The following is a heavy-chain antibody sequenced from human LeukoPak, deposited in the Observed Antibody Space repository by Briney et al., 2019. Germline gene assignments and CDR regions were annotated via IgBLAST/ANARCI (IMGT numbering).Heavy chain of an antibody. D-gene: IGHD6-6*01. CDR2: IIPIFGTA. J-gene: IGHJ6*03. V-gene: IGHV1-69*06. CDR3: AREGIAARRPGYYYYYYMDV. Sequence: WASVKVSCKASGGTFSSYAISWVRQAPGQGLEWMGGIIPIFGTANYAQKFQGRVTITADKSTSTAYMELSSLRSEDTAVYYCAREGIAARRPGYYYYYYMDVWGKGTTVTVSS. CDR1: GGTFSSYA.